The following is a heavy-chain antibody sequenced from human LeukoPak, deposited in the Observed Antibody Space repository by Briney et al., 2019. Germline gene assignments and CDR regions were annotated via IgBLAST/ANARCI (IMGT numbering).Heavy chain of an antibody. Sequence: SETLSLTCTVSGGSISSSSYYWGWIRQPPGKGLEWIGSIYYSGSTYYNPSLKSRVTISVDTSKNQFSLKLSSVTAADTAVYYCASTAYGGKGPSFDYWGQGTLVTVSS. J-gene: IGHJ4*02. CDR3: ASTAYGGKGPSFDY. D-gene: IGHD4-23*01. CDR1: GGSISSSSYY. CDR2: IYYSGST. V-gene: IGHV4-39*01.